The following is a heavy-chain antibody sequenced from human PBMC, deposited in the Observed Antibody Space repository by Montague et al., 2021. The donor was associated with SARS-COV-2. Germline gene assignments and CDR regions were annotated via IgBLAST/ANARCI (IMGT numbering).Heavy chain of an antibody. V-gene: IGHV4-34*01. CDR1: DGSFSDYS. J-gene: IGHJ4*02. D-gene: IGHD3-22*01. CDR2: INHRGST. Sequence: SETLSLTCAVYDGSFSDYSWTWIRQPPGKGLEWIGEINHRGSTNYNPSLKSRVTISVDTSKNQFSLKMTSVTAADTAVYYCARGRQHINMVVVVVTGGEYGFDFRGQGTLVAVSS. CDR3: ARGRQHINMVVVVVTGGEYGFDF.